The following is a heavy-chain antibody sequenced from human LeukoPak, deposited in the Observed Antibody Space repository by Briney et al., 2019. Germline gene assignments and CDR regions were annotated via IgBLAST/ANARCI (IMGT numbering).Heavy chain of an antibody. D-gene: IGHD3-22*01. V-gene: IGHV3-23*01. CDR2: ISGSGGST. J-gene: IGHJ4*02. CDR1: GFTFSSYA. Sequence: GGSLRLSCAASGFTFSSYAMSWVRQAPGKGLEWVSAISGSGGSTYYADSVKGRFTISRGNSKNTLYLQMNSLRAEDTAVYYCAKRKYDSSGYYYFYFDYWGQGTLVTVSS. CDR3: AKRKYDSSGYYYFYFDY.